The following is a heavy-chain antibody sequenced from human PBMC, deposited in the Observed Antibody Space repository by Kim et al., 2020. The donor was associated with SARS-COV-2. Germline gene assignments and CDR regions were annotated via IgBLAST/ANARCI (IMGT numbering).Heavy chain of an antibody. CDR3: ARRTDIVTAFDY. V-gene: IGHV3-66*01. D-gene: IGHD5-12*01. J-gene: IGHJ4*02. CDR1: GFTVSSNY. CDR2: VYTGAST. Sequence: GGSLRLSCAASGFTVSSNYLSWVRQAPGKGLEWVSVVYTGASTYYADSVKGRFTISRDNSKNTLYLQMNSLRAEDTAVYYCARRTDIVTAFDYCSQGTLV.